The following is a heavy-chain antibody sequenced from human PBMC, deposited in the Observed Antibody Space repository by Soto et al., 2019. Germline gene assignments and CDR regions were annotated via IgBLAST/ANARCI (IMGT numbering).Heavy chain of an antibody. CDR2: INPGNGNT. CDR1: GSGFSGDG. Sequence: KPSGSGFSGDGMNWVRKAHGRGLEWLGWINPGNGNTKYSQKFQVRVIIEGDTSASTAYMELSSLRSEDTAVYYRPRDSIYGTAYWGQAPLVSVSS. V-gene: IGHV1-3*01. J-gene: IGHJ4*02. CDR3: PRDSIYGTAY. D-gene: IGHD3-10*01.